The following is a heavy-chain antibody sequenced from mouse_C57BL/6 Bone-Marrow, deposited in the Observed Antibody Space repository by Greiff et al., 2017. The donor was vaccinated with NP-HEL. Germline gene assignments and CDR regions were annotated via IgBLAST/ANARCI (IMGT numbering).Heavy chain of an antibody. J-gene: IGHJ4*01. CDR3: ASYDGSPMDY. CDR1: GFTFSSYA. D-gene: IGHD2-3*01. CDR2: ISDGGGYT. Sequence: EVMLVESGGGLVKPGGSLKLSCAASGFTFSSYAMSWVRQTPEKRLEWVATISDGGGYTYYPDNVKGRFTITRDNAKNNLYLQMSHLKSEDTAMYYCASYDGSPMDYWGQGTSVTVSS. V-gene: IGHV5-4*03.